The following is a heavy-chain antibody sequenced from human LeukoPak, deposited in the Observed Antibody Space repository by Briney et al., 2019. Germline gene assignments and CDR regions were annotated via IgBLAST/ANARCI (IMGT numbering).Heavy chain of an antibody. CDR3: ARQGLGYCSSTSCYGNWFDP. CDR2: IYHSGST. Sequence: KPSETLSLTCAVSGYSISSGYYWGWIRQPPGKGLEWIGSIYHSGSTYYNPSLKSRVTISVDTSKNQFSLKLSSVTAADTAVYYCARQGLGYCSSTSCYGNWFDPWGQGTLVTVSS. D-gene: IGHD2-2*01. CDR1: GYSISSGYY. J-gene: IGHJ5*02. V-gene: IGHV4-38-2*01.